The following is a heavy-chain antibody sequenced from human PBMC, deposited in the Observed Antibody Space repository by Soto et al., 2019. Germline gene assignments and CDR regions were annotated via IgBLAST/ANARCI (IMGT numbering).Heavy chain of an antibody. D-gene: IGHD1-26*01. CDR3: AKVLATYSFDY. V-gene: IGHV3-30*18. CDR1: GFTFSSYG. Sequence: QVQLVESGGGVVQPGRSLRLSCAASGFTFSSYGMHWVRQAPGKGLEWVAVISYDGSNKYYADSVKGRFTISRDNSKNTLYLQMNRMRAEETAVYYCAKVLATYSFDYWGQGTLVTVSS. CDR2: ISYDGSNK. J-gene: IGHJ4*02.